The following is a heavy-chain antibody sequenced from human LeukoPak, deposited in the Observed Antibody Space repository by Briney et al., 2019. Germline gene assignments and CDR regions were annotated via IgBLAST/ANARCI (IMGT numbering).Heavy chain of an antibody. CDR1: GCTFSDYY. CDR3: AREGDKSSWQCYFDY. D-gene: IGHD2-15*01. V-gene: IGHV3-11*04. Sequence: GGSLRLSCAASGCTFSDYYMSWIRQAPGKGLEWVSYISSSGSTIYYADSVKGRFTISRDNAKNSLYLQMNSLRAEDTAVYYCAREGDKSSWQCYFDYWGQGTLVTVSS. J-gene: IGHJ4*02. CDR2: ISSSGSTI.